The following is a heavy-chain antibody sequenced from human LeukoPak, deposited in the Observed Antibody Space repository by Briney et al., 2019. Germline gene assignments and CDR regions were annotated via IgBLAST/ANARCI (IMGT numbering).Heavy chain of an antibody. CDR1: GGSISSYY. V-gene: IGHV4-59*01. CDR2: IYYSGST. CDR3: ARAGTAINFDY. D-gene: IGHD5-18*01. J-gene: IGHJ4*02. Sequence: SETLSLTCTVSGGSISSYYWSWIRQPPGKGLEWIGYIYYSGSTNYNPSLKSRVTISVDTSKNQSSLKLSSVTAADTAVYYCARAGTAINFDYWGQGTLVTVSS.